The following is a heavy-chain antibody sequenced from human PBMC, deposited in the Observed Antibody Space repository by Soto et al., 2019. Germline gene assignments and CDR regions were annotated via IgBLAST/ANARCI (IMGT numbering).Heavy chain of an antibody. D-gene: IGHD6-13*01. V-gene: IGHV3-48*03. CDR2: ISSSGSTI. CDR3: ARDQEAGSFFPYYYGMDV. Sequence: PGGSLRLSCATSGFTFSSYEMNWVRQAPGKWLEWVSYISSSGSTIYYADSVKGRFTISRDNAKNSLYLQMGSLRAEDTAVYYCARDQEAGSFFPYYYGMDVWGQGXTVTVSS. CDR1: GFTFSSYE. J-gene: IGHJ6*02.